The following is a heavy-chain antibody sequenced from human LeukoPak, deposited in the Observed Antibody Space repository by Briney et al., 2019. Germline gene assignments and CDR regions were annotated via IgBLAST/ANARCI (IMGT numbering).Heavy chain of an antibody. CDR3: AKDLSSAVAGY. Sequence: QPGRSLRLSCAASGFTFSSYGMHWVRQAPGKGLEWVAVIWYDGSNKYYADSVKGRFTISRDNSKNTVYLQMNSLRAEDTAVYYCAKDLSSAVAGYWGQGTLVAVSS. D-gene: IGHD6-19*01. CDR1: GFTFSSYG. CDR2: IWYDGSNK. J-gene: IGHJ4*02. V-gene: IGHV3-33*06.